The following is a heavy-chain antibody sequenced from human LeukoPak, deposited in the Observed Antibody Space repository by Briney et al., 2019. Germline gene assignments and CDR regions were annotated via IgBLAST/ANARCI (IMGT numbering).Heavy chain of an antibody. CDR1: GYTFTGYY. CDR3: ARDLGVAAAGGTGEY. CDR2: INPNSGGT. Sequence: ASVKVSCKASGYTFTGYYLHWVRQAPGQGLEWMGWINPNSGGTNYAQKFQGRVTMTRDTSISTAYMELSRLRSDDTAVYYCARDLGVAAAGGTGEYWDQGTLVTVSS. D-gene: IGHD6-13*01. V-gene: IGHV1-2*02. J-gene: IGHJ4*02.